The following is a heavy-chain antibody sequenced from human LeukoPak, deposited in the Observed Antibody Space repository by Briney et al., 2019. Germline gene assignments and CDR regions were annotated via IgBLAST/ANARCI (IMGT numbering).Heavy chain of an antibody. V-gene: IGHV3-7*01. J-gene: IGHJ4*02. D-gene: IGHD1-26*01. CDR1: GFTFSSYW. CDR3: ARNSGSNPFDY. CDR2: IEQDGSQK. Sequence: GGPLRLSCAASGFTFSSYWLSWVRQAPGKGLEWVASIEQDGSQKYYVDSVRGRFTISRDNAKNSVYLQTNSLRVEDTAVYYCARNSGSNPFDYWGQGTLVTVSS.